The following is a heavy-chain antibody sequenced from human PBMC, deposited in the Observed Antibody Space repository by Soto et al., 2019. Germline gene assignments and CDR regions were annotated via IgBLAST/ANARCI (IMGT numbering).Heavy chain of an antibody. V-gene: IGHV1-3*01. J-gene: IGHJ6*02. CDR2: INAGNGNT. D-gene: IGHD6-19*01. Sequence: QVQLVQSGAEVKKPGASVKVSCKASGYTFTSCAMHWVRQAPGQRLEWMGWINAGNGNTKYSQKFQGRVTITRDTSASTAYMELSSLRSEDTAVYYCAREYSSGWSQGMDVWGQGTTVTVSS. CDR3: AREYSSGWSQGMDV. CDR1: GYTFTSCA.